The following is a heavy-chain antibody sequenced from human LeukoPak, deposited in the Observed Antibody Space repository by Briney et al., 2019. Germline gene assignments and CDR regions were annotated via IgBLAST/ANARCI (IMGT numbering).Heavy chain of an antibody. J-gene: IGHJ5*02. D-gene: IGHD6-19*01. CDR3: ARPREIAVATGGFDP. Sequence: GESLKISCKVSGYSFTSYWIGWVRQMPGKGLEWMGIIYPGDSDTRYSPSFQGQVPISADKSISTAYLQWSSLKASDTAMYYCARPREIAVATGGFDPWGQGTLVTVSS. V-gene: IGHV5-51*01. CDR1: GYSFTSYW. CDR2: IYPGDSDT.